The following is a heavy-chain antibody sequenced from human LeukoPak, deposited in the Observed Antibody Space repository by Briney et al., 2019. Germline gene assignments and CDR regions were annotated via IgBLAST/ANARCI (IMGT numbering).Heavy chain of an antibody. CDR2: IYYSGST. Sequence: PSETLSLTCTVSGGSISSSSYYWSWIRQPPGKGLEWIGYIYYSGSTNYNPSLKSRVTISVDTSKNQFSLKLSSVTAADTAVYYCARVGYNLEFDYWGQGTLVTVSS. V-gene: IGHV4-61*01. CDR3: ARVGYNLEFDY. D-gene: IGHD5-18*01. J-gene: IGHJ4*02. CDR1: GGSISSSSYY.